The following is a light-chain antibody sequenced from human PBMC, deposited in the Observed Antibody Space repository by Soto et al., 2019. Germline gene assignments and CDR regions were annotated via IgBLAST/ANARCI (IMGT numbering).Light chain of an antibody. Sequence: EIVLTQSPATLSLSPGERATLSCRASQSVSSYLAWYQQEPGQAPRLLIYDASNRATGIPARFSGSGSGTDFPLTISTLEPEDFAVYYCQQRSNWPPTFGGGTKVDIK. CDR2: DAS. CDR1: QSVSSY. V-gene: IGKV3-11*01. J-gene: IGKJ4*01. CDR3: QQRSNWPPT.